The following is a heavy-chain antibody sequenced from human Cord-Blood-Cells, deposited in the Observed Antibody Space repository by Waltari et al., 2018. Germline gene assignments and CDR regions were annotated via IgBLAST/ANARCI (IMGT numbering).Heavy chain of an antibody. Sequence: QVQLQESGPGLVKPSETLSLTCTVSGGSISSYYWSWIGQPPGKGLEWIGYIYYSGSTNYNPSLKSRVTISVDTSKNQFSLKLSSVTAADTAVYYCARGPYSSGWYFDYWGQGTLVTVSS. D-gene: IGHD6-19*01. V-gene: IGHV4-59*01. J-gene: IGHJ4*02. CDR3: ARGPYSSGWYFDY. CDR1: GGSISSYY. CDR2: IYYSGST.